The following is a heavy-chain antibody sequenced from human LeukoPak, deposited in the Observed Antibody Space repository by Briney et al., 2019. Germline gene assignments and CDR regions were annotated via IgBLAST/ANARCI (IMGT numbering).Heavy chain of an antibody. V-gene: IGHV1-69*13. CDR1: GGAFSSYA. Sequence: SVKVSCKASGGAFSSYAISWVRQAPGQGLEWMGGIIPIFGTANYAQRFQGRVTITADESTSTAYMELSSLRSEDTAVYYCARGLASPFDYWGQGTLVTVSS. D-gene: IGHD3-3*02. CDR3: ARGLASPFDY. CDR2: IIPIFGTA. J-gene: IGHJ4*02.